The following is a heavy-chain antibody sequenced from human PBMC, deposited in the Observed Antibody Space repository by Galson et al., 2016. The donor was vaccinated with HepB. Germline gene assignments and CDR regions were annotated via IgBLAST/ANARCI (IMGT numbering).Heavy chain of an antibody. J-gene: IGHJ6*03. CDR2: IDPSGGST. V-gene: IGHV1-46*01. Sequence: SVKVSCKASGYTFINYYIHWVRQAPGQGLEWMGIIDPSGGSTSYAQKFQGRVTMTRDTSTSTVYMELSSLRSEDTAVYYCARDAGNFYYYYYMDVWGKGTTVTVSS. CDR3: ARDAGNFYYYYYMDV. D-gene: IGHD4-23*01. CDR1: GYTFINYY.